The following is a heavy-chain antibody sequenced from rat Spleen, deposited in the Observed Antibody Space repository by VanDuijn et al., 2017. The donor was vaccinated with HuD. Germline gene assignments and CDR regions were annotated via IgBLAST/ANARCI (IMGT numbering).Heavy chain of an antibody. CDR1: GFTFSDYN. Sequence: EVQLVESGGGLVQPGRSLKLSCAASGFTFSDYNMAWVRQAPKKGLEWVATIISDGSRTYFRDSVKGRFTISRDNAKNTLYLQMNSLRSEDTATYYCTKVLSGSFDYWGQGVMVTVSS. CDR3: TKVLSGSFDY. V-gene: IGHV5S10*01. CDR2: IISDGSRT. D-gene: IGHD5-1*01. J-gene: IGHJ2*01.